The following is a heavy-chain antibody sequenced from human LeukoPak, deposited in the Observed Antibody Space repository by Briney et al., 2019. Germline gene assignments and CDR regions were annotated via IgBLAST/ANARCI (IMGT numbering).Heavy chain of an antibody. CDR1: GYTFTSHY. CDR2: INTNTGNP. J-gene: IGHJ4*02. Sequence: ASVKVSCKASGYTFTSHYMHWVRQAPGQGPEWMGWINTNTGNPTYAQGFTGRFVFSLDTSVSTAYLQISSLKAEDTAVYYCARVKGYYYDSSGYSNSWTDYYFDYWGQGTLVTVSS. D-gene: IGHD3-22*01. V-gene: IGHV7-4-1*02. CDR3: ARVKGYYYDSSGYSNSWTDYYFDY.